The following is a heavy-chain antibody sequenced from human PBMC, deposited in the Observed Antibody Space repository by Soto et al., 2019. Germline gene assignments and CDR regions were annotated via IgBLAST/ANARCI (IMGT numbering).Heavy chain of an antibody. CDR2: ISYDGSNK. CDR1: GFTFSSYG. D-gene: IGHD3-10*01. Sequence: QVQLVESGGGVVQPGRSLRLSCAASGFTFSSYGMHWIRQAPGKGLEWVAVISYDGSNKYYADSVKGRFTISRDNSKNTLYLQVNSLRGEDTSVYYCAKELQRGVASLDYWGQGTLVTVSS. CDR3: AKELQRGVASLDY. J-gene: IGHJ4*02. V-gene: IGHV3-30*18.